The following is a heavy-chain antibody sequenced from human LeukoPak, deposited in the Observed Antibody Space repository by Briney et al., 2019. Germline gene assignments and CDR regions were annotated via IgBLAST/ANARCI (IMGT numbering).Heavy chain of an antibody. CDR3: ARVYRGYTGTRLNWFDP. Sequence: PGGSLRLSCAASGFTFSNYWMNWVRQAPGKGMEWVAIIEKDGSEILYVDSVKGRFTISRDNAKNSLYLQMNSPRAEDTAVYYCARVYRGYTGTRLNWFDPWGQGTLVTVSS. CDR1: GFTFSNYW. D-gene: IGHD5-12*01. CDR2: IEKDGSEI. J-gene: IGHJ5*02. V-gene: IGHV3-7*03.